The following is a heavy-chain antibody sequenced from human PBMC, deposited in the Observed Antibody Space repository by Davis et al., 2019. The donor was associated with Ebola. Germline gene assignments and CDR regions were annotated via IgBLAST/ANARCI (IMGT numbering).Heavy chain of an antibody. J-gene: IGHJ4*02. CDR2: YYYTGST. D-gene: IGHD3-22*01. V-gene: IGHV4-30-4*01. CDR1: GDSISSGHYY. Sequence: MPSETLSLTCAVSGDSISSGHYYWSWIRQPPGKGLVWIGNYYYTGSTYYSPSLRSRVTISVDTSKNLFSLKLTSVTAADTAVYYCARGDSYYDPSGYYAGPEAPDHWGQGTLVSVSS. CDR3: ARGDSYYDPSGYYAGPEAPDH.